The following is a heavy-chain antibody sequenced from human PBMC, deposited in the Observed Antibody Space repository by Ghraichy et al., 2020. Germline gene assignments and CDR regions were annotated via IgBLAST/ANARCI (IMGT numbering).Heavy chain of an antibody. V-gene: IGHV3-30*18. CDR1: GFTFSSYG. D-gene: IGHD1-26*01. J-gene: IGHJ4*02. CDR3: AKDLEGGSGSY. Sequence: LSLTCAASGFTFSSYGMHWVRQAPGKGLEWVAVISYDGSNKYYADSVKGRFTISRDNSKNTLYLQMNSLRAEDTAVYYCAKDLEGGSGSYWGQGTLVTVSS. CDR2: ISYDGSNK.